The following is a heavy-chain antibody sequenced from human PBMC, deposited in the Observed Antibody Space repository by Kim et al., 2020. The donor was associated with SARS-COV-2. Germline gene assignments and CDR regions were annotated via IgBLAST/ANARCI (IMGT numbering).Heavy chain of an antibody. V-gene: IGHV4-59*08. J-gene: IGHJ2*01. D-gene: IGHD2-21*01. CDR2: IYYSGST. Sequence: SETLSLTCTVSGGSISSYYWSWIRQPPGKGLEWIGYIYYSGSTNYNPSLKSRVTISVDTSKNQFSLKLSSVTAADTAVYYCARRMVVGWYFDLWGRGTLV. CDR1: GGSISSYY. CDR3: ARRMVVGWYFDL.